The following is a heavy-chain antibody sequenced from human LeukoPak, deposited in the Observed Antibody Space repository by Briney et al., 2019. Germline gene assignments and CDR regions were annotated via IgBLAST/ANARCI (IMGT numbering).Heavy chain of an antibody. Sequence: SETLSLTCTVSGGSISSSSYYWGWIRQPPGKGLEWIGSIYYSGSTYYNPSLKSRVTISVDTSKNQFSLKLSSVTAAGTAVYYCARHRRFGVVIIDYWGQGTLVTVSS. V-gene: IGHV4-39*01. CDR2: IYYSGST. CDR3: ARHRRFGVVIIDY. D-gene: IGHD3-3*01. CDR1: GGSISSSSYY. J-gene: IGHJ4*02.